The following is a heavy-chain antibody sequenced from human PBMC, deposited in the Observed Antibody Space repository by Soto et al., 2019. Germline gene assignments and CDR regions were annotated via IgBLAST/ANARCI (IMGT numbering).Heavy chain of an antibody. CDR3: ASEALCGADCYFFKY. V-gene: IGHV3-48*03. Sequence: GGSPRLSCAGSGFTFRNSEMFWVRQAPGKGLEWVSKINYSGSNIYYSKSVKGRFTISRDNAKNSLYLQMNSLTDEDTAIYFCASEALCGADCYFFKYWGPGTLVTVSS. J-gene: IGHJ4*02. CDR1: GFTFRNSE. CDR2: INYSGSNI. D-gene: IGHD2-21*02.